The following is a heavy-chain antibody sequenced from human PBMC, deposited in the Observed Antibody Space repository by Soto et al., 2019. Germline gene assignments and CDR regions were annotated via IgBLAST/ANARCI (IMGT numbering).Heavy chain of an antibody. D-gene: IGHD4-17*01. J-gene: IGHJ6*02. CDR2: IRSKANSYAT. CDR1: GFTFSGSA. CDR3: TRRAYYGDDYYYGMDV. V-gene: IGHV3-73*01. Sequence: GSLRLSCAASGFTFSGSAMHWVRQASGKGLEWVGRIRSKANSYATAYAASVKGRFTISRDDSKNTAYLQMNSLKTEDTAVYYCTRRAYYGDDYYYGMDVWGQGTTVTVSS.